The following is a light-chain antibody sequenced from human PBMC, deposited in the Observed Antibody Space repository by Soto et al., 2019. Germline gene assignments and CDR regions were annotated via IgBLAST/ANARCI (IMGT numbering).Light chain of an antibody. V-gene: IGKV1-5*03. CDR1: QSISSW. Sequence: EIQMTQSPSTLSASVGNRVTITCRASQSISSWLAWYQQKPGKAPKLLIYKASSLESGVPSRFSGSGSGTEFTLTISSLQPDDFATYYCQQYNSYPTFGQGTKVDIK. CDR2: KAS. CDR3: QQYNSYPT. J-gene: IGKJ1*01.